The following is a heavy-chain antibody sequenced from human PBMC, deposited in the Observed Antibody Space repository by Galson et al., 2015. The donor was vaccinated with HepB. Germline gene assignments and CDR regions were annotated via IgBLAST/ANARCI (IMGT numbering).Heavy chain of an antibody. CDR2: MNDDGRAN. J-gene: IGHJ1*01. V-gene: IGHV3-7*03. Sequence: SLRLSCADSGFRLRGSWMTWVRQSAERGLEWVADMNDDGRANSYLDSVQVRITISRDSAKNSVFLQMDRLRADATAIYYCARGDKTDHWGQGSLV. CDR3: ARGDKTDH. CDR1: GFRLRGSW.